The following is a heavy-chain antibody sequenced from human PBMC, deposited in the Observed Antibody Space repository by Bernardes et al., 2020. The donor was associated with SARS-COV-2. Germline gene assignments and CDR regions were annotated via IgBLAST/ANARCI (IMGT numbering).Heavy chain of an antibody. D-gene: IGHD2-15*01. V-gene: IGHV3-30-3*01. CDR3: ARDLAYCSGGSCYRYYYYYGMDV. CDR2: ISYDGSNK. CDR1: GFTFSSYA. J-gene: IGHJ6*02. Sequence: GGSLRLSCAASGFTFSSYAMHWVRQAPGKGLEWVAVISYDGSNKYYADSVKGRFTISRDNSKNTLYLQMNSLRAEDTAVYYCARDLAYCSGGSCYRYYYYYGMDVWGQGTTVTVSS.